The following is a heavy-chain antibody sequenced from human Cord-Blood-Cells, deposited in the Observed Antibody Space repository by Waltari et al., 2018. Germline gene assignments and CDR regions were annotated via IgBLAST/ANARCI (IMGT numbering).Heavy chain of an antibody. V-gene: IGHV4-31*03. J-gene: IGHJ3*02. D-gene: IGHD1-26*01. Sequence: QVQLQESGPGLVKPSQTLSLTCTVSGGSISSGGYYWSWIRQHPGKGLEWIGYIYYSGSTDYNPSLKSRVTISVDTSKNQFSLKLSSVTAADTAVYYCAGNSGSYLYAFDIWGQGTMVTVSS. CDR2: IYYSGST. CDR1: GGSISSGGYY. CDR3: AGNSGSYLYAFDI.